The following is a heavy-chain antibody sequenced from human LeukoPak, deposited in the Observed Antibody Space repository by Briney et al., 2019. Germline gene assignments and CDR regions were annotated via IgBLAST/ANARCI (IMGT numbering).Heavy chain of an antibody. V-gene: IGHV1-3*01. J-gene: IGHJ4*02. D-gene: IGHD3-22*01. CDR2: INAGNGNT. Sequence: ASVKVSCKASGYTFTSYAMHWVRQAPGQRLEWMGWINAGNGNTKYSQKFQGRVTITRDTSASTAYMELSSLRSEDTAVYYCARDSPYYYDSSGYYYGYFDYWGQGTLVTVSS. CDR1: GYTFTSYA. CDR3: ARDSPYYYDSSGYYYGYFDY.